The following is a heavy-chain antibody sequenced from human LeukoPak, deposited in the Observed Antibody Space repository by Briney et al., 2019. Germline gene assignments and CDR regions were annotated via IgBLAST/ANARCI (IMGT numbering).Heavy chain of an antibody. CDR1: AFTFSRYG. Sequence: GGSLRLSCAASAFTFSRYGMHWVRQAPGKGLEWVAFIRYDGSNKYYADSEKGRFTISRDNSNNTLYLQMTSLRAEDTAVYYCAKEIWPTVTTPGWTYFDYWGQGALVTVSS. V-gene: IGHV3-30*02. CDR3: AKEIWPTVTTPGWTYFDY. CDR2: IRYDGSNK. J-gene: IGHJ4*02. D-gene: IGHD4-17*01.